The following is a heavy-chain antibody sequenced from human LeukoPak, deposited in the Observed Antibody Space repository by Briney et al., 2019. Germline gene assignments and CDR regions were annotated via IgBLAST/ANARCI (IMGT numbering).Heavy chain of an antibody. J-gene: IGHJ4*02. CDR3: ARGYGSGSYYLY. CDR2: INVDESAI. CDR1: GFTFSNHW. Sequence: GGSLRLSCVASGFTFSNHWMHWVRQAPGKGLVWVSRINVDESAISYADSVKGRFTISRDNAKNSLYLQMNSLRAEDTAVYYCARGYGSGSYYLYWGQGTLVTVSS. D-gene: IGHD3-10*01. V-gene: IGHV3-74*01.